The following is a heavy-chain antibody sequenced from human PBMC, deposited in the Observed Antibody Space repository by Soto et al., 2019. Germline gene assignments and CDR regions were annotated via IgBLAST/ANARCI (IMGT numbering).Heavy chain of an antibody. CDR2: MSTSNGDT. D-gene: IGHD3-10*01. V-gene: IGHV1-18*01. CDR1: GYMFITYG. CDR3: ARARYFATVHRQWWYFDL. J-gene: IGHJ2*01. Sequence: QIQLEQSGPEMKNPGASVKVSCKASGYMFITYGFNWVRQAPGQGLEWMGWMSTSNGDTKTAQKFKGRVRMTSETSPTTVYMELTNLRSDDTAVYYCARARYFATVHRQWWYFDLWGRGTLVTVSS.